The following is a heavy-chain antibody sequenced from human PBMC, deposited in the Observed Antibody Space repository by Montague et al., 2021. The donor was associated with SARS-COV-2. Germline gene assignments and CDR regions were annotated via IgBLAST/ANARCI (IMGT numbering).Heavy chain of an antibody. CDR2: TYYRSNWYN. J-gene: IGHJ6*02. D-gene: IGHD3-16*01. CDR3: ARDLRWRYGYGMDV. V-gene: IGHV6-1*01. CDR1: GDSVSSDSAA. Sequence: CAISGDSVSSDSAAWNWVRQSPSRGLEWLGRTYYRSNWYNDYAVSVKSRITIMSDTSKNQISLQLNSVTPVDTAVYYCARDLRWRYGYGMDVWGQGTTVTVSS.